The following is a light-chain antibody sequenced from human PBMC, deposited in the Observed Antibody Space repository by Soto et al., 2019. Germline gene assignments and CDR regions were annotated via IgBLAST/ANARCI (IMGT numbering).Light chain of an antibody. CDR3: QQYNSSPWT. CDR2: QAS. CDR1: QRISAW. V-gene: IGKV1-5*03. Sequence: DIQMTQSHSTLSASVGDRVTITCRANQRISAWVAWYQQKPGKAPKFLIYQASRLESGVTSRFSGSGSGTEFTLTIRSLQPDDYATYYCQQYNSSPWTFGQGTKVEIK. J-gene: IGKJ1*01.